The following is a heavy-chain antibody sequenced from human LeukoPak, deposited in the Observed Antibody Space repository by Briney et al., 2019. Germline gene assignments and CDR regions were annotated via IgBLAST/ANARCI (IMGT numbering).Heavy chain of an antibody. D-gene: IGHD1-26*01. CDR3: ARLGIVGATPSWFDP. CDR1: GGSISSGGYY. V-gene: IGHV4-30-2*01. Sequence: SQTLSLTCTVSGGSISSGGYYWSWIRQPPGKGLEWIGYIYHSGSTYYNPSLKSRVTISVDRSKNQFSLKLSSVTAADTAVYYCARLGIVGATPSWFDPWGQGTLVTVSS. CDR2: IYHSGST. J-gene: IGHJ5*02.